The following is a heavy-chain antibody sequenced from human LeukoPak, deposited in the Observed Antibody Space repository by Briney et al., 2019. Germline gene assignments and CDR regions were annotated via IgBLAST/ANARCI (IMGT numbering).Heavy chain of an antibody. D-gene: IGHD1-26*01. CDR2: ISSLSGTI. J-gene: IGHJ4*02. CDR3: AGDQGGATSY. V-gene: IGHV3-48*01. CDR1: GFTFSSYS. Sequence: GGSLRLSCAASGFTFSSYSMNWVRQAPGEGLEWVSYISSLSGTIYYAGSVKGRFTISRDNAKNSLYLQMDSLRAEDTAVYYCAGDQGGATSYWGQGTLVTVSS.